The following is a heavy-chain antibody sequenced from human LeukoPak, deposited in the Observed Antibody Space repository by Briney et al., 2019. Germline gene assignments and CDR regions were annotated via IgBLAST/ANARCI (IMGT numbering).Heavy chain of an antibody. CDR2: ISTSGDT. D-gene: IGHD4-17*01. J-gene: IGHJ5*02. Sequence: SQTLSLTCSVSGGSISSGIYYWSWIRQSAEKGLEWIGRISTSGDTNYNPSLKSRVTISIDMSKSQFSLKLSSVTAADTAVYYCARDSGGDYGWFDPWGQGTLVTVSS. CDR1: GGSISSGIYY. CDR3: ARDSGGDYGWFDP. V-gene: IGHV4-61*02.